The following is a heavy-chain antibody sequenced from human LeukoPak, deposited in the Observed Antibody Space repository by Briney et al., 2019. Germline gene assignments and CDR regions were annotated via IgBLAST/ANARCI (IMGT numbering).Heavy chain of an antibody. CDR3: ASGDNDPLFDY. V-gene: IGHV4-31*03. Sequence: SETLSLTCTVSGGSVSSGSYYWSWIRQHPGKGLEWIGSIYYSGSTNYNPSLQGRVTISLDTSRNQFSLKLSSVTAADTAVYYCASGDNDPLFDYWGQGTLVTVSS. CDR1: GGSVSSGSYY. CDR2: IYYSGST. D-gene: IGHD1-1*01. J-gene: IGHJ4*02.